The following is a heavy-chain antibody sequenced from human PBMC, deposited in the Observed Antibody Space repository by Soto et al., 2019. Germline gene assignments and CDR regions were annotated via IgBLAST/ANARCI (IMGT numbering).Heavy chain of an antibody. J-gene: IGHJ2*01. V-gene: IGHV4-30-2*01. CDR2: IYHSGST. D-gene: IGHD4-17*01. CDR1: GGSISSGGYS. CDR3: ARDRTTVDWYFAL. Sequence: QLQLQESGSGLVKPSQTLSLTCAVSGGSISSGGYSWSWIRQPPGKGLEWIGYIYHSGSTYYNPSLSSRVTISVDRSKNQFSLKLSSGTAADTAVYYCARDRTTVDWYFALWGRGTLVTVSS.